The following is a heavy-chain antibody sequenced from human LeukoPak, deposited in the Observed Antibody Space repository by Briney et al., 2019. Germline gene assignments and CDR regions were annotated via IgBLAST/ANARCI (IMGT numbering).Heavy chain of an antibody. J-gene: IGHJ6*03. D-gene: IGHD5-24*01. V-gene: IGHV4-39*01. Sequence: SETLSLTCTVSGASISSGSYYWGWIRQPPGKGLEWIGSIYYSGSTYYNPSLKGRVTISVDTSKNQFSLKLSSVTAADTAFYYCARPLQTSYYMDVWGKGTTVTVSS. CDR3: ARPLQTSYYMDV. CDR2: IYYSGST. CDR1: GASISSGSYY.